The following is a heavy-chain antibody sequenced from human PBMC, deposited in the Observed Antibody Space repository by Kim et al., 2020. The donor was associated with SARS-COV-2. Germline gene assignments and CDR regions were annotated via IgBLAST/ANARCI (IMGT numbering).Heavy chain of an antibody. V-gene: IGHV3-23*05. Sequence: GGSLRLSCAASGFTFRNSAMSWVRQAPGKGLEWVSGIFGSGSGTYYADSVKGRLTISRDNSKKILYLQMKNLRAEDTAIYYCARHLHVTIVTFYWYFELWGGGTLVAVSS. CDR1: GFTFRNSA. CDR2: IFGSGSGT. D-gene: IGHD2-21*01. CDR3: ARHLHVTIVTFYWYFEL. J-gene: IGHJ2*01.